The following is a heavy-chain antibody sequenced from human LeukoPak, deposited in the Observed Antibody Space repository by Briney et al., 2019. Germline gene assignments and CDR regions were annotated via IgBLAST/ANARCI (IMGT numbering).Heavy chain of an antibody. CDR1: GFAFSDYW. CDR3: ARDSGTTCDY. V-gene: IGHV3-7*01. Sequence: GGSLRLSCAASGFAFSDYWMTWVRQAPGKGLEWVANIKQDGSEKYLVDSVKGRFTISRDNAKGSLYLQMNSLRAEDTAVYYCARDSGTTCDYWGQGTLVTVSS. J-gene: IGHJ4*02. D-gene: IGHD1-7*01. CDR2: IKQDGSEK.